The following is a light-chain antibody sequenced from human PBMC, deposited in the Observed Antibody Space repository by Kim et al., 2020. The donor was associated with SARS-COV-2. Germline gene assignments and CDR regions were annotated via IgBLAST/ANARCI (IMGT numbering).Light chain of an antibody. CDR2: GAS. CDR3: QQYGSSPGT. V-gene: IGKV3-20*01. J-gene: IGKJ2*02. CDR1: QSVSSSY. Sequence: LSPGERATLSCRASQSVSSSYLAWYQQKPGQAPRLLIYGASSRATGIPDRFSGSGSGTDFTLTISRLEPEDFEVYYCQQYGSSPGTFGQGTKLEI.